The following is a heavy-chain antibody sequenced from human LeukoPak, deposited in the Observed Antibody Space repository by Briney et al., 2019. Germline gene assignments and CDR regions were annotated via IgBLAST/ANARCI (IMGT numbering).Heavy chain of an antibody. CDR3: AKDSPQGSTSFT. CDR1: GFTFSNYA. J-gene: IGHJ5*02. CDR2: ISGSGGST. Sequence: GGSLRLSCAASGFTFSNYAMSWVRQAPGKGLEWVSAISGSGGSTYYADSVKGRFTISRDNSKDTLYLQMNSLRVEDTAVYYCAKDSPQGSTSFTWGQGTLVTVSS. D-gene: IGHD2-2*01. V-gene: IGHV3-23*01.